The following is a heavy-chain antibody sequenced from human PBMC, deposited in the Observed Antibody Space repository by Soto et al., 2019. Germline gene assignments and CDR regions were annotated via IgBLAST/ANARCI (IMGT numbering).Heavy chain of an antibody. CDR3: ARGPRTTVSSPAFY. CDR2: ISGYNGNT. J-gene: IGHJ4*02. D-gene: IGHD4-17*01. CDR1: GYAFTNYG. Sequence: QVQLVQSGAEVKKPGASVTVSCKASGYAFTNYGITWVRQAPGQGLEWMGWISGYNGNTNYAQKLQGRVTMTKDTSTSTAYMELRSLRSDDTAVYYCARGPRTTVSSPAFYWGQGTLLTVSS. V-gene: IGHV1-18*01.